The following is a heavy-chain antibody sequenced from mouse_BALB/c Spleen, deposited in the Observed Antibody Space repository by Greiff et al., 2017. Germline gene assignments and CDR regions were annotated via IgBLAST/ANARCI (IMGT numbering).Heavy chain of an antibody. J-gene: IGHJ4*01. CDR2: ISDGGSYT. D-gene: IGHD2-14*01. V-gene: IGHV5-4*02. CDR1: GFTFSDYY. CDR3: ARAYTYYRYALYAMDY. Sequence: EVQGVESGGGLVKPGGSLKLSCAASGFTFSDYYMYWVRQTPEKRLEWVATISDGGSYTYYPDSVKGRFTISRDNAKNNLYLQMSSLKSEDTAMYYCARAYTYYRYALYAMDYWGQGTSVTVSS.